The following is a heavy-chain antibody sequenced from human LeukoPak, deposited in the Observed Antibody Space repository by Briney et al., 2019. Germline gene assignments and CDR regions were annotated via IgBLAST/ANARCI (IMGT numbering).Heavy chain of an antibody. CDR3: ARSNYFYDSSGPFDY. CDR2: IYTSGST. J-gene: IGHJ4*02. D-gene: IGHD3-22*01. CDR1: GGSIRSYY. V-gene: IGHV4-4*07. Sequence: SETLSRTCTVSGGSIRSYYWSWIRQPAGKGLEWIGRIYTSGSTNYNPSLKSRVTMSVDTSKNQFSLKLSSVTAADTAVYYCARSNYFYDSSGPFDYWGQGTLVTVSS.